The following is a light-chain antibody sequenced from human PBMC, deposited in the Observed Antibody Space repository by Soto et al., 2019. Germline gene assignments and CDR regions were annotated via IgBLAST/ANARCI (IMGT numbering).Light chain of an antibody. CDR3: QKCDYPPI. V-gene: IGKV1-33*01. CDR2: AAS. CDR1: QSISSY. Sequence: DIQMTQSPSSLSASVGDRGTITCRASQSISSYLNWYQQKPGKAPKLLIYAASILEAGVPSRFSGSGSGTDFTFTISRLQPEDVATYYCQKCDYPPIFGPGTKVDIK. J-gene: IGKJ3*01.